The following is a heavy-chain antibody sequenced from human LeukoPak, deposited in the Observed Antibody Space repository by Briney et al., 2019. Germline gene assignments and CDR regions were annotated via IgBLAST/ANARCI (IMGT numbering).Heavy chain of an antibody. D-gene: IGHD3-22*01. CDR3: ARRHYDRTGYYYVD. Sequence: GGSLRLSCAASAFTVSSNYMSWVRHAPRKGLEWVSVMFTNGDTNYADSVKGRFTISRDRFKNTLYLQMSSLRAEDTAVYFCARRHYDRTGYYYVDWGQGTLVTVSS. J-gene: IGHJ4*02. CDR2: MFTNGDT. CDR1: AFTVSSNY. V-gene: IGHV3-66*04.